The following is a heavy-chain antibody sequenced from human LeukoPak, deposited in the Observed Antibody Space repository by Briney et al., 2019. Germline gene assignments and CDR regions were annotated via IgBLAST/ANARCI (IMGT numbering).Heavy chain of an antibody. CDR1: GXXVXXXY. V-gene: IGHV3-66*01. D-gene: IGHD3-10*01. CDR3: ARGTVTMVDY. Sequence: PGGSLRLSCAASGXXVXXXYXXXXXXAXGXXLXWVSVIYSGGSTYYADSVKGRFTISRDNSKNTLFLQMNSLRAGDTAVYYCARGTVTMVDYWGQGTLVTVSS. CDR2: IYSGGST. J-gene: IGHJ4*02.